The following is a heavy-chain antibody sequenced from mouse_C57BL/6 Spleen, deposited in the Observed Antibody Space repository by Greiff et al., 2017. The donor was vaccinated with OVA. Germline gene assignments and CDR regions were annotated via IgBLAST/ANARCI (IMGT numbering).Heavy chain of an antibody. CDR1: GYTFTSYW. D-gene: IGHD4-1*01. J-gene: IGHJ1*03. Sequence: QVQLKQPGAELVKPGASVKLSCKASGYTFTSYWMQWVKQRPGQGLEWIGEIDPSDSYTNYNQKFKGKATLTVDTSSSTAYMQLSSLTSEDSAVYYCATLTDWYFDVWGTGTTVTVSS. V-gene: IGHV1-50*01. CDR2: IDPSDSYT. CDR3: ATLTDWYFDV.